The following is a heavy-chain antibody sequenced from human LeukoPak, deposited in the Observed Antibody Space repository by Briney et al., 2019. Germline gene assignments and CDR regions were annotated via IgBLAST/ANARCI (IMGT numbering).Heavy chain of an antibody. J-gene: IGHJ4*02. Sequence: ASVKVSCKASGYTFTSYYMHWVRQAPGQGLEWMGIINPSGGSTSYAQKFQGRVTMTRDTSTSTVYMELSSLRSEDTAVYYCARDNGDSSGWYFPFDYWGQGTLVTIS. CDR2: INPSGGST. D-gene: IGHD6-19*01. CDR1: GYTFTSYY. V-gene: IGHV1-46*01. CDR3: ARDNGDSSGWYFPFDY.